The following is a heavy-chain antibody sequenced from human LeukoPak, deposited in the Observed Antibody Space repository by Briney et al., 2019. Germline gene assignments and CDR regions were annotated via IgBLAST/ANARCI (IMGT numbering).Heavy chain of an antibody. Sequence: PSETLSLTCAVYGGSFSGYYWSWIRQPPGKGLEWIGEINHSGSTNYNPSLKSRVTISVDTSMNQFSLKLSSVTAADTAVYYCARGSAAAPQRGWGQGTLVTVSS. V-gene: IGHV4-34*01. CDR1: GGSFSGYY. D-gene: IGHD6-13*01. CDR2: INHSGST. CDR3: ARGSAAAPQRG. J-gene: IGHJ4*02.